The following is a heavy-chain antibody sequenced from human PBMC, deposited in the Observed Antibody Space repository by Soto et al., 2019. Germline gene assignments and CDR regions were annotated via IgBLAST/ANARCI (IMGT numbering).Heavy chain of an antibody. J-gene: IGHJ2*01. CDR3: ARPPNVGVYCSSTSCYLDFGDWYFDL. D-gene: IGHD2-2*01. CDR1: GFTFSSYA. CDR2: ISYDGSNK. V-gene: IGHV3-30-3*01. Sequence: GGSLRLSCVASGFTFSSYAMHWVRQAPGKGLEWVAVISYDGSNKYYADSVKGRFTISRDNSKNTLYLQMNSLRAEDTAVYYCARPPNVGVYCSSTSCYLDFGDWYFDLWGRGTLVTVSS.